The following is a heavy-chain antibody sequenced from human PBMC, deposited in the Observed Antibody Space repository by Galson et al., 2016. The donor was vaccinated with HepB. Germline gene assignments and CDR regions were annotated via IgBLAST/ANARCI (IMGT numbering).Heavy chain of an antibody. CDR2: IWYDGSNK. V-gene: IGHV3-33*06. D-gene: IGHD3-10*01. J-gene: IGHJ6*02. Sequence: SLRLSCAASGFTFSSYGIHWVRQAPGKGLEWVAGIWYDGSNKYYADSVKGRFTISRDNSKNTLYLQMNSLRAEDTAVYYCAKITMVQGGFYYYGMDVWGQGTTVTVSS. CDR1: GFTFSSYG. CDR3: AKITMVQGGFYYYGMDV.